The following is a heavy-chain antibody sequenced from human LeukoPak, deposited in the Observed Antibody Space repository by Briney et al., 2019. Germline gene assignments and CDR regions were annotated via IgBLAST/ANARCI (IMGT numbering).Heavy chain of an antibody. CDR3: ARGAYYYDSSGTPAFDY. D-gene: IGHD3-22*01. CDR1: GGSISSSNW. CDR2: IYHSGST. V-gene: IGHV4-4*02. J-gene: IGHJ4*02. Sequence: SETLSLTCAVSGGSISSSNWWSWVRQPPGKGLEWIGEIYHSGSTNYNPSLKSRVTISVDKSKNQFSLKLSSVTAADTAVYYCARGAYYYDSSGTPAFDYWGQGTLVTVSS.